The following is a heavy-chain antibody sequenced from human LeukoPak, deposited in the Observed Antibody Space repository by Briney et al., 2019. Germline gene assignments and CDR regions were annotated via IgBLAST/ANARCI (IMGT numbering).Heavy chain of an antibody. CDR2: ISDSGAM. V-gene: IGHV3-48*01. Sequence: GGSLRLSCAASGFTFSTYSMKWVRQAPGKGLEWVSYISDSGAMHYADSVRGRFTISRENAQNSLFLQMNSLRAEDTAVYYCARDGGYRGYDADCWGQGTLVTVSS. CDR3: ARDGGYRGYDADC. CDR1: GFTFSTYS. J-gene: IGHJ4*02. D-gene: IGHD5-12*01.